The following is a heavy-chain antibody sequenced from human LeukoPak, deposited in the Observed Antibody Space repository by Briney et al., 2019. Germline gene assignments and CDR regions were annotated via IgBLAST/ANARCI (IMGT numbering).Heavy chain of an antibody. J-gene: IGHJ5*02. CDR1: GDSVSSNSAA. V-gene: IGHV6-1*01. Sequence: SQTLPLTFAISGDSVSSNSAAWYCTRHSPSRGLECLVRTYYWSKWYNEYAVSVKSRIPINPETSKNQFSLHLNSVTPEDTAVYYCARESWDIEGYNWFDPWRRGTLVTVSS. CDR2: TYYWSKWYN. CDR3: ARESWDIEGYNWFDP. D-gene: IGHD2-15*01.